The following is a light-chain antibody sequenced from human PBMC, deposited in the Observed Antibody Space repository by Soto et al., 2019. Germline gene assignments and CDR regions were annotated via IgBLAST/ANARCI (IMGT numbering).Light chain of an antibody. V-gene: IGKV1-5*03. J-gene: IGKJ1*01. CDR2: KAS. CDR1: QTISSW. Sequence: DIQMTQSPSTLSGSVGDRVTITCRASQTISSWLAWYQQKPGKAPKLLIYKASTLKSGVPSRFSGSGSGTEFTLTISSLQPDDFATYSCQHYNSYSEAFGKGTKVEL. CDR3: QHYNSYSEA.